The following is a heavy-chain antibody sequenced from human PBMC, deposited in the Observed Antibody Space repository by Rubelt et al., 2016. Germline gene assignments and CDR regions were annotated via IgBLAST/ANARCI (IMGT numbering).Heavy chain of an antibody. CDR2: MNPNSGNT. Sequence: QVQLVQSGAEVKKPGASVKVSCKASGYTFTSYDINWVRQATGQGLEWMGWMNPNSGNTGYAQKFQGRVTMTRNTYISTAYMELSSRRSEDTAVYYCARLSITIFGVVVYYYGMDVWGQGTTVTVSS. J-gene: IGHJ6*02. V-gene: IGHV1-8*01. CDR1: GYTFTSYD. CDR3: ARLSITIFGVVVYYYGMDV. D-gene: IGHD3-3*01.